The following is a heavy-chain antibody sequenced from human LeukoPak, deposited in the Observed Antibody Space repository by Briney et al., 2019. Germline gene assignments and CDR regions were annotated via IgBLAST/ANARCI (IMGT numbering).Heavy chain of an antibody. CDR2: IRYDGSNK. V-gene: IGHV3-33*01. CDR3: ARSGYSGYKKYESSGYTIWHFDL. Sequence: GGSLRLSRAASGFNFSSYGLHWVRQPPPKGLEWVAVIRYDGSNKYYADSVTGRFTISRDNSKNTLYRQMISRRAEDTAVYYGARSGYSGYKKYESSGYTIWHFDLWGRGALVTVSS. D-gene: IGHD3-22*01. J-gene: IGHJ2*01. CDR1: GFNFSSYG.